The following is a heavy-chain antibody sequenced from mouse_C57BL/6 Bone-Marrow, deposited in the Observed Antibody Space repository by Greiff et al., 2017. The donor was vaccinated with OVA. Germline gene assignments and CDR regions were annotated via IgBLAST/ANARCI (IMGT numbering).Heavy chain of an antibody. V-gene: IGHV2-2*01. J-gene: IGHJ1*03. CDR1: GFSLTSYG. CDR2: IWSGGST. D-gene: IGHD1-1*01. Sequence: QVQLQQSGPGLVQPSQSLSITCTVSGFSLTSYGVHWVRQSPGKGLEWLGVIWSGGSTDYNAAFISRLSISKDNSKSQVFLKMNSLQTDDTAMYYCAKRGGSSFYWYFDVWGTGTTVTVSS. CDR3: AKRGGSSFYWYFDV.